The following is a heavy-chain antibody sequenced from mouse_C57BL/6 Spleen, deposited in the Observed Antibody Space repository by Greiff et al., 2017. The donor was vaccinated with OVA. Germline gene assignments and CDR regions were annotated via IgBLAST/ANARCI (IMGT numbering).Heavy chain of an antibody. D-gene: IGHD1-1*01. CDR3: ARPGSSRLDY. V-gene: IGHV5-17*01. Sequence: EVQVVESGGGLVRPGGSLKLSCAASGFTFSDYGMHWVRQAPEQGLEWVAYISSGSSNIYYADTVKGRFTISRDNAKNTLFLQMTSLRSEDTAMYYCARPGSSRLDYWGQGTTLTVSS. CDR2: ISSGSSNI. CDR1: GFTFSDYG. J-gene: IGHJ2*01.